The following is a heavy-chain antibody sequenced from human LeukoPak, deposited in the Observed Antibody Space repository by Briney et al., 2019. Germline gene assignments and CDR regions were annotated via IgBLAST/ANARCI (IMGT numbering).Heavy chain of an antibody. V-gene: IGHV1-2*02. Sequence: ASVKVSCKASGYTFTGYYMHWVRQAPGQGLEWMGWINPNSGGTNYAQKFQGRVTMTRDTSISTAYMELSRLRSDDTAVNYCARVVYDYVWGSYPVLDYWGQGTLVTVSS. D-gene: IGHD3-16*02. J-gene: IGHJ4*02. CDR2: INPNSGGT. CDR3: ARVVYDYVWGSYPVLDY. CDR1: GYTFTGYY.